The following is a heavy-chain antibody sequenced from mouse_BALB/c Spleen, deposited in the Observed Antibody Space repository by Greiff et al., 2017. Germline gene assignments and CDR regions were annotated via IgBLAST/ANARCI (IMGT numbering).Heavy chain of an antibody. J-gene: IGHJ3*01. D-gene: IGHD1-1*01. CDR1: GFNIKDTY. CDR2: IDPANGNT. Sequence: DVKLVESGAELVKPGASVKLSCTASGFNIKDTYMHWVKQRPEQGLEWIGRIDPANGNTKYDPKFQGKATITADTSSNTAYLQLSSLTSEDTAVYYCAPDYYGSSYGGFAYWGQGTLVTVSA. CDR3: APDYYGSSYGGFAY. V-gene: IGHV14-3*02.